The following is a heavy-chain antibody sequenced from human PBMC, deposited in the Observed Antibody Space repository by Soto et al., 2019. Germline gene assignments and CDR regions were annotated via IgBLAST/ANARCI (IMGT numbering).Heavy chain of an antibody. CDR3: AKTVVAATKASYWYFDL. J-gene: IGHJ2*01. V-gene: IGHV3-30*18. Sequence: QVQLVESGGGVVQPGRSLRLSCAASGFTFSSYGMHWVRQAPGKGLEWVAVISYDGSNKYYADSVKGRFTNSRDNSKNTLYLQMNSLRAEDTAVYYCAKTVVAATKASYWYFDLWGRGTLVTVSS. CDR1: GFTFSSYG. D-gene: IGHD2-15*01. CDR2: ISYDGSNK.